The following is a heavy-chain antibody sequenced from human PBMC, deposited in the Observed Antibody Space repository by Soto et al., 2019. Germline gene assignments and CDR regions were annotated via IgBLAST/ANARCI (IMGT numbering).Heavy chain of an antibody. D-gene: IGHD3-22*01. CDR1: GGTFSSYA. CDR3: VRTQYYYDSSGYYYAGDYYYYYGMDV. Sequence: QVQLVQSGAEVKKPGSSVKVSCKASGGTFSSYAISWVRQAPGQGLEWMGGIIPIFGTANYAQKFQGRVTITADKSTSTAYMELSSLRSEDTAVYYCVRTQYYYDSSGYYYAGDYYYYYGMDVWGQGTTVTVSS. J-gene: IGHJ6*02. V-gene: IGHV1-69*06. CDR2: IIPIFGTA.